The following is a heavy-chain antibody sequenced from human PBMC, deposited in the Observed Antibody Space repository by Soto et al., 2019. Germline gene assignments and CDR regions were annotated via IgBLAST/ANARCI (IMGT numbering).Heavy chain of an antibody. Sequence: GGSLRLSCAASGFTFSSYGMHWVRQAPGKGLEWVVVIWSDGSNKYYADSVKGRFTISRDNSKNTLYLQMNSLRAEDTAVYYCARDSYDRSGSYPLEYWGQGTRVTVSS. D-gene: IGHD3-22*01. V-gene: IGHV3-33*01. CDR2: IWSDGSNK. CDR3: ARDSYDRSGSYPLEY. J-gene: IGHJ4*02. CDR1: GFTFSSYG.